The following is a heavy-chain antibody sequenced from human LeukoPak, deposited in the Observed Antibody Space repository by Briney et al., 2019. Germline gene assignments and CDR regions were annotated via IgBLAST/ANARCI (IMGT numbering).Heavy chain of an antibody. Sequence: GGSLRLSCAASGFSFSKYAMHWVRQAPGKGLEWVAVISFDETKKYYADSVKGGFTISRDNSNKTLFLQMNSLKTEDTAVYFCARMKVIKGASLDYWGQGSLATVSS. CDR1: GFSFSKYA. J-gene: IGHJ4*02. D-gene: IGHD2/OR15-2a*01. CDR2: ISFDETKK. V-gene: IGHV3-30-3*01. CDR3: ARMKVIKGASLDY.